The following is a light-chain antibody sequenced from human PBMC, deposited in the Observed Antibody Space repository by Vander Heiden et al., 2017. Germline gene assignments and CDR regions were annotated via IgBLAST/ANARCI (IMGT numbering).Light chain of an antibody. CDR3: QQSYSRIT. J-gene: IGKJ3*01. V-gene: IGKV1-39*01. CDR2: AAS. Sequence: DIQMTQSPSSLSASVGDRVTITCRASQSISSYLNWYQQKPGKAPKLLIYAASSLQSGVPSRFSGSGSGTDFTLTISSLQPEDFATDYCQQSYSRITFGPGTKVDIK. CDR1: QSISSY.